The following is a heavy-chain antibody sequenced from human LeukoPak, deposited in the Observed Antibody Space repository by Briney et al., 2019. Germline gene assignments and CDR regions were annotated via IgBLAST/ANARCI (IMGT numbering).Heavy chain of an antibody. CDR1: GFTFSSYG. CDR3: AKEGAGFQNGMDV. Sequence: GGSLRLSCAASGFTFSSYGMHWVRQAPGKGLEWVAVISYDGSNKYYADSVKGRFTISRDNSKNTLHLQMNSLRAEDTAVYYCAKEGAGFQNGMDVWGQGTTVTVSS. J-gene: IGHJ6*02. V-gene: IGHV3-30*18. D-gene: IGHD2/OR15-2a*01. CDR2: ISYDGSNK.